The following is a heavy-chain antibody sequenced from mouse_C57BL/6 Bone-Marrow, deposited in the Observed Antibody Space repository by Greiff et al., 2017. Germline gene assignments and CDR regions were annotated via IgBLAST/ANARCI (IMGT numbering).Heavy chain of an antibody. J-gene: IGHJ3*01. CDR3: TDRVAY. D-gene: IGHD3-2*01. CDR2: IDPETGGT. CDR1: GYTFTDYE. V-gene: IGHV1-15*01. Sequence: VKLQESGAELVRPGASVTLSCKASGYTFTDYEMHWVKQTPVHGLEWIGAIDPETGGTAYNQKFKGKAILTADKSSSTAYMELRSLTSEDSAVYYCTDRVAYWGQGTLVTVSA.